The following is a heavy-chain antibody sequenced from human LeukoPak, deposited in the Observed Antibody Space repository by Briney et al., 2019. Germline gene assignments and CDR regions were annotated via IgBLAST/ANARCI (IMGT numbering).Heavy chain of an antibody. J-gene: IGHJ6*04. D-gene: IGHD3-22*01. V-gene: IGHV3-48*04. Sequence: GGSLRLSCAASGFTFSSYSMNWVRQAPGKGLEWVSYISSSSSGIYYADSVKGRFTISRDNARNSLYLQMNSLRAEDTAVYYCAELGITMIGGVWGKGTTVTISS. CDR3: AELGITMIGGV. CDR1: GFTFSSYS. CDR2: ISSSSSGI.